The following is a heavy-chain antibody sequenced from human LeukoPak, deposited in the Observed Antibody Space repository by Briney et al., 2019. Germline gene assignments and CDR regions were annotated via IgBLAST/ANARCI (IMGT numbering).Heavy chain of an antibody. J-gene: IGHJ3*02. D-gene: IGHD3-3*01. Sequence: QSGGSLRLSCVASEFTFNNYAMNWVRQAPGKGLEWVAAVSGSGGSTYHADSVRGRFTISRDNSKNTLYLQMSSLRVEDTAAYHCAKGLSASGRFNAFDIWGQGTMVTVSS. CDR1: EFTFNNYA. CDR3: AKGLSASGRFNAFDI. V-gene: IGHV3-23*01. CDR2: VSGSGGST.